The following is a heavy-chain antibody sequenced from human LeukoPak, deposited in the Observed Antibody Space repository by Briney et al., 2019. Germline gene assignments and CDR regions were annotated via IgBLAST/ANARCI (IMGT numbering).Heavy chain of an antibody. J-gene: IGHJ4*02. CDR3: AKDNRRHYTSGPNPDSLH. CDR2: ISWNSGSI. D-gene: IGHD6-19*01. Sequence: GGSLRLSCAGSGFIFNNYAMHWVRQPPGKGLEWVSGISWNSGSIGYADSVKGRFTISRDNAKNSLYLQMNSLRVEDTAFYYCAKDNRRHYTSGPNPDSLHWGQGALVTVSS. V-gene: IGHV3-9*01. CDR1: GFIFNNYA.